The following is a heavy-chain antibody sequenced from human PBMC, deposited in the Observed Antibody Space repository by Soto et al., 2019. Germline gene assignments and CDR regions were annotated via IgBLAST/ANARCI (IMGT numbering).Heavy chain of an antibody. D-gene: IGHD6-13*01. CDR3: ARSGGGYSSSWWKNWFDP. J-gene: IGHJ5*02. CDR2: IYYSGST. Sequence: SETLSLTCTVSGGSISSYYWSWIRQPPGKGLEWIGYIYYSGSTNYNPSLKSRVTISVDTSKNQFSLKLSSVTAADTAVYYCARSGGGYSSSWWKNWFDPWGQGTLVTVSS. CDR1: GGSISSYY. V-gene: IGHV4-59*08.